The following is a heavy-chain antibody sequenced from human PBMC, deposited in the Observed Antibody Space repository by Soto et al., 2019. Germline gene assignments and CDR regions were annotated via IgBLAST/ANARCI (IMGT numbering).Heavy chain of an antibody. CDR2: IYPGDSDT. D-gene: IGHD2-2*01. J-gene: IGHJ4*02. CDR3: ASEEAFSNEREFAL. CDR1: GYNFANSW. V-gene: IGHV5-51*01. Sequence: EVQLVQSGAEVKKPGESLKISCKASGYNFANSWIGWVRQKPGKGLEWMGIIYPGDSDTRYIPPLQGRVTVSADKSISTAYLQWSSLRASDTAMYYCASEEAFSNEREFALWGQGTLVTVSS.